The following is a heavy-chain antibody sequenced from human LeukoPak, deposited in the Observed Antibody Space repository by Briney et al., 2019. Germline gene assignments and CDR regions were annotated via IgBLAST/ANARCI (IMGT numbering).Heavy chain of an antibody. J-gene: IGHJ3*02. CDR3: AKSTSFVDDAFDI. V-gene: IGHV3-23*01. Sequence: PGGSLRLSCAASGFTFSSYAMSWVRQAPGKGLEWVSAIGGSGGSTYYADSVKGRFTISRDNSKNTLYLQMNSLRAEDTAVYYCAKSTSFVDDAFDIWGQGTMVTVSS. CDR1: GFTFSSYA. CDR2: IGGSGGST. D-gene: IGHD5-12*01.